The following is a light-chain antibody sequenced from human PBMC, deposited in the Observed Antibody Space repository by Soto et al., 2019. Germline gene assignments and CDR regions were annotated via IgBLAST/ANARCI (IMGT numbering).Light chain of an antibody. CDR3: QQYVSSSLT. J-gene: IGKJ4*01. Sequence: EIVLTQSPGTLSLSPGERATLSCRASQSISNNYWAWYQQKPGQAPRFLIYVASSRASGIPDRFSGSGSGTDITLTISRLEPEDFAVYYCQQYVSSSLTFGGGTKVEIK. CDR2: VAS. CDR1: QSISNNY. V-gene: IGKV3-20*01.